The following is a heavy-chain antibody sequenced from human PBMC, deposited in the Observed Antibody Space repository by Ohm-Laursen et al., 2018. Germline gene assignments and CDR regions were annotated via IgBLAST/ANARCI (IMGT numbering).Heavy chain of an antibody. CDR1: GFTFSSYN. CDR3: ARAESGYYYGY. Sequence: GSLRLSCAASGFTFSSYNMNWVRQAPGKGLEWVSYITSSSSTIYYADSVKGRFTISRDNAKNSLYLQMDSLRAEDTAVYYCARAESGYYYGYWGQGTLVTVSS. CDR2: ITSSSSTI. J-gene: IGHJ4*02. D-gene: IGHD3-22*01. V-gene: IGHV3-48*01.